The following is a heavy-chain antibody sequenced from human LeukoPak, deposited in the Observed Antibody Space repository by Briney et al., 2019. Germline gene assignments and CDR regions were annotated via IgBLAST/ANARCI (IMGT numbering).Heavy chain of an antibody. V-gene: IGHV4-39*01. CDR2: IYYSGST. D-gene: IGHD6-19*01. J-gene: IGHJ5*02. Sequence: SETLSLTCTVSGGSISSSSYYWGWIRQPPGKGLEWIGSIYYSGSTYYNPSLKSRVTISVDTSKNQFSLKLSSVTAADTAVYYCGVQWLVRGWFDPWGQGTLVTVSS. CDR3: GVQWLVRGWFDP. CDR1: GGSISSSSYY.